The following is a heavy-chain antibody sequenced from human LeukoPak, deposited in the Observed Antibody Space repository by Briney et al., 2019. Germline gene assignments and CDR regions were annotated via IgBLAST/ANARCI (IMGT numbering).Heavy chain of an antibody. CDR3: ARDSRVNYGSGSSYGMDV. J-gene: IGHJ6*02. CDR2: IGTAGDT. Sequence: GGSLRLSCAASGFTFSSYDMHWVRQATGKGLEWVSAIGTAGDTYYPGSVKGRFTISRENAKNSLYLQMNSQRAGDTAVYYCARDSRVNYGSGSSYGMDVWGQGTTVTVSS. CDR1: GFTFSSYD. V-gene: IGHV3-13*01. D-gene: IGHD3-10*01.